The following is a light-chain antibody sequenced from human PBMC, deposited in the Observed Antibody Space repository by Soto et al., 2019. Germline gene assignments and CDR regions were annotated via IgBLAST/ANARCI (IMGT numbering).Light chain of an antibody. CDR3: ATWDDSLNVV. CDR1: SSNIGTNT. J-gene: IGLJ2*01. CDR2: SND. V-gene: IGLV1-44*01. Sequence: QSVLTQPPSASGTPGQRVTISCSGGSSNIGTNTVSWYQHVPGTAPKLLIYSNDQRPSAVPGRFSGSKSGTSASLAISGLLSEDEADYYCATWDDSLNVVFGGGTKLTVL.